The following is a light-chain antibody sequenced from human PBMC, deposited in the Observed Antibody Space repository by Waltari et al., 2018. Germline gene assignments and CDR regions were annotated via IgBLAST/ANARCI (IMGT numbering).Light chain of an antibody. V-gene: IGLV2-14*03. Sequence: QSALTQPASVSGSPGQSITISGTGTSSDDGGYNYVSCYQQHPGKAPKLMIYDVSNRPSGVSNRFSGSKSGNTASLTISGLQAEDEADYYCSSYTSSTTLVFGTGTKVTVL. J-gene: IGLJ1*01. CDR3: SSYTSSTTLV. CDR2: DVS. CDR1: SSDDGGYNY.